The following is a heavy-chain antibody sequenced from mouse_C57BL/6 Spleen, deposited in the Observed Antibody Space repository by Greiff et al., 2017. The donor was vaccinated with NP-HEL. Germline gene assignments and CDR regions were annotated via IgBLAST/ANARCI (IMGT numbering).Heavy chain of an antibody. CDR1: GFSLSTFGMG. J-gene: IGHJ2*01. CDR2: IWWDDDK. CDR3: ARRGYYSNYVFYFGY. D-gene: IGHD2-5*01. Sequence: QVTLKESGPGILQPSQTLSLTCSFSGFSLSTFGMGVGWIRQPSGKGLEWLADIWWDDDKYYNPALKSGLTISKDTSKNQVFLTIANVDTADTATYYCARRGYYSNYVFYFGYWGQGTTLTVSS. V-gene: IGHV8-8*01.